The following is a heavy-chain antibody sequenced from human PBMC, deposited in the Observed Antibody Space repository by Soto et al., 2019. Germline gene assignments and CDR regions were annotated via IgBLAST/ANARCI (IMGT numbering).Heavy chain of an antibody. CDR3: ASLTGDDAFDI. J-gene: IGHJ3*02. CDR2: ISSSSSYI. V-gene: IGHV3-21*01. CDR1: GFTFSSYS. D-gene: IGHD7-27*01. Sequence: GGSLRLSCAASGFTFSSYSTNWVRQAPGKGLEWVSSISSSSSYIYYADSVKGRFTISRDNAKNSLYLQMNSLRAEDTAVYYCASLTGDDAFDIWGQGTMVTVSS.